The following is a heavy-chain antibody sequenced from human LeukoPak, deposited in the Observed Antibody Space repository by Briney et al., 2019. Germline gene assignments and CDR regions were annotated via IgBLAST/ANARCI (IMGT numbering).Heavy chain of an antibody. Sequence: SETLSLTCTVSGGSVSSYYWSWIRQPPGKGLEWIGYIFYGGTTSYNPSLKSRVSLSVDTSKNQFSLKLNSVIAADTAVYYCARGPGMTGSSDYRGQGTLVTVSS. V-gene: IGHV4-59*02. CDR3: ARGPGMTGSSDY. D-gene: IGHD3-9*01. J-gene: IGHJ4*02. CDR2: IFYGGTT. CDR1: GGSVSSYY.